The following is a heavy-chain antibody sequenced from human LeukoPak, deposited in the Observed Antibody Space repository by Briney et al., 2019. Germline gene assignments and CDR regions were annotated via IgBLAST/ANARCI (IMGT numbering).Heavy chain of an antibody. CDR2: INPNSGGT. Sequence: GASVKVSCKASGYTFIGYYMHWVRQAPGQGLEWMGWINPNSGGTNYAQKFQGRVTMTRDTSISTAYMELSSLRFEDTAVYYCAREPIAASYGMAVWGQGTTVTVSS. CDR1: GYTFIGYY. V-gene: IGHV1-2*02. J-gene: IGHJ6*02. D-gene: IGHD6-13*01. CDR3: AREPIAASYGMAV.